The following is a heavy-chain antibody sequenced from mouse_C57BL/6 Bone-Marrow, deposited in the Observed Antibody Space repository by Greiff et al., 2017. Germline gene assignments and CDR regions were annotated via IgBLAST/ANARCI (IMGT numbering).Heavy chain of an antibody. CDR2: IDPENGDT. CDR1: GFNIKDDY. V-gene: IGHV14-4*01. CDR3: TTLPKNY. D-gene: IGHD2-1*01. J-gene: IGHJ2*01. Sequence: VQLQQSVAELVRPGASVKLSCTASGFNIKDDYMHWVKQRPEQGLEWIGWIDPENGDTEYASKFQGKATITADTSSNTAYLQLSSLTSEDTAVYYCTTLPKNYWGQGTTLTVSS.